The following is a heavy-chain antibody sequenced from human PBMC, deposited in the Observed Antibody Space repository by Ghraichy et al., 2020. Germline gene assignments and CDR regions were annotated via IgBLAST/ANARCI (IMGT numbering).Heavy chain of an antibody. V-gene: IGHV3-33*01. CDR2: IWYDGSNK. CDR1: GFTFSSYG. Sequence: GGSLRLSCAASGFTFSSYGMHWVRQAPGKGLEWVAVIWYDGSNKYYADSVKGRFTISRDNSKNTLYLQMNSLRAEDTAVYYCARDQKGYNWNYSLYYYYYYGMDVWGQGTTVTVSS. CDR3: ARDQKGYNWNYSLYYYYYYGMDV. J-gene: IGHJ6*02. D-gene: IGHD1-7*01.